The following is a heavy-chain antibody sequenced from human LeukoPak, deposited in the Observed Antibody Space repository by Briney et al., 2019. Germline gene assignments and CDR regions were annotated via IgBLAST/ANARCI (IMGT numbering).Heavy chain of an antibody. CDR3: ARGLRWLQLRRAYYFDY. V-gene: IGHV1-69*04. J-gene: IGHJ4*02. CDR1: GGTFSSYA. D-gene: IGHD5-24*01. CDR2: IIPILGIA. Sequence: SVKVSCKASGGTFSSYAISWVRQAPGQGLEWMGRIIPILGIANYAQKFQGRVTITADKSTSTAYMELSSLRSEDTAVYYCARGLRWLQLRRAYYFDYWGQGTLVTVSS.